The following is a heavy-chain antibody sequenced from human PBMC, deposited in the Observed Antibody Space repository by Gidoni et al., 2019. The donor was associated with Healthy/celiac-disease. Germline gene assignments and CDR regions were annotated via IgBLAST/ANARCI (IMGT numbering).Heavy chain of an antibody. CDR3: ARGRYYYDSSGFSPFFDY. D-gene: IGHD3-22*01. CDR1: GGSISSYY. V-gene: IGHV4-59*01. J-gene: IGHJ4*02. Sequence: QVQLQASGPGLVKPSETLSLPCTVSGGSISSYYWSWIRQPPGKGLEWIGYIYYSGSTNYNPSLKSRVTISVDTSKNQFSLKLSSVTAADTAVYYCARGRYYYDSSGFSPFFDYWGQGTLVTVSS. CDR2: IYYSGST.